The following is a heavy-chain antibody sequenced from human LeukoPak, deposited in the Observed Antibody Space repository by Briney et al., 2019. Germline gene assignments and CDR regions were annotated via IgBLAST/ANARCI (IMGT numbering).Heavy chain of an antibody. D-gene: IGHD6-13*01. CDR2: IHPNSGAT. CDR1: GYTCTGYY. J-gene: IGHJ5*02. V-gene: IGHV1-2*02. Sequence: ASVKVSCKASGYTCTGYYLHWVRQTPGQGLEWMGSIHPNSGATNYAQKFQGRVTMTRDTSISTAYMELSRLRSDDTAVYYCARATYSSQPWGQGTLVTVSS. CDR3: ARATYSSQP.